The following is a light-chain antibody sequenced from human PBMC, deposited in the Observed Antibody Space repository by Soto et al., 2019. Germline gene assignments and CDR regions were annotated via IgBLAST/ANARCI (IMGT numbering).Light chain of an antibody. CDR3: QTWGTDIVV. Sequence: QLVLTKSPSASASLGASVKLTCTLSSGHSSYAIAWHQQQPEKGPRYLMKLNSDGSHSKGDGIPDRFSGSSSGAERYLTISSIQSEDEADYYCQTWGTDIVVFGGGTKLTVL. CDR2: LNSDGSH. J-gene: IGLJ2*01. V-gene: IGLV4-69*01. CDR1: SGHSSYA.